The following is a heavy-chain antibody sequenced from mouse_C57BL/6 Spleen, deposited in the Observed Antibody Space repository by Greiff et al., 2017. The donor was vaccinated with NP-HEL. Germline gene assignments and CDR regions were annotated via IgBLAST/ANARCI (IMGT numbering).Heavy chain of an antibody. Sequence: EVMLVESGGGLVKPGGSLKLSCAASGFTFSSYAMSWVRQTPEKRLEWVATISDCGSYTYYPDNVKGRFTISRDNAKNNLYLQMSHLKSEDTAMYYCAREGDDYDEGDYFDYWGQGTTLTVSS. CDR3: AREGDDYDEGDYFDY. CDR1: GFTFSSYA. CDR2: ISDCGSYT. J-gene: IGHJ2*01. V-gene: IGHV5-4*01. D-gene: IGHD2-4*01.